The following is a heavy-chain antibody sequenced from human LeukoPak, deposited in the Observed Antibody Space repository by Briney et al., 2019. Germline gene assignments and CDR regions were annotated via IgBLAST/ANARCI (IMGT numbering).Heavy chain of an antibody. D-gene: IGHD1-26*01. J-gene: IGHJ4*02. Sequence: SETLSLTCTVSGGSISSSSYYWGWIRQPPGKGLEWIGSIYYSGSTYYNPSLKSRVTISVDTSKNQFSLKLGSVTAADTAVYYCARDTIVGATNFDYWGQGTLVTVSS. V-gene: IGHV4-39*07. CDR2: IYYSGST. CDR3: ARDTIVGATNFDY. CDR1: GGSISSSSYY.